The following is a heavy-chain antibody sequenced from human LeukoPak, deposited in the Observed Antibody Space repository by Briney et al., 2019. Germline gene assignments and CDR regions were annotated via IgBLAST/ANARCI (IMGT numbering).Heavy chain of an antibody. CDR1: GGSISDRRYY. V-gene: IGHV4-39*01. D-gene: IGHD2-8*02. Sequence: SETLSLTCTVSGGSISDRRYYWGWILQSPGKGLEWIGNVYYNGNTYYHPSLKSRVTISVDTSKNQFSLMLSSVTAADTAVYYCASLLDGGVAHWLDPWGQGTLVTVSS. CDR3: ASLLDGGVAHWLDP. J-gene: IGHJ5*02. CDR2: VYYNGNT.